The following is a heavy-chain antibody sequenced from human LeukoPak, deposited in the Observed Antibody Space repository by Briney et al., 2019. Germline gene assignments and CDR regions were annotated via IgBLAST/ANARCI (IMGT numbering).Heavy chain of an antibody. D-gene: IGHD3-10*01. V-gene: IGHV3-21*01. CDR3: AKSGTQGSGSYYGY. CDR2: ISGSSYYI. J-gene: IGHJ4*02. CDR1: GFTFSSYS. Sequence: PGGSLRLSCAASGFTFSSYSMNWVRQAPGKGLEWVSSISGSSYYIYYADSVKGRFTISRDNAKNSLYLQMNSLRAEDTAVYYCAKSGTQGSGSYYGYWGQGTLVTVSP.